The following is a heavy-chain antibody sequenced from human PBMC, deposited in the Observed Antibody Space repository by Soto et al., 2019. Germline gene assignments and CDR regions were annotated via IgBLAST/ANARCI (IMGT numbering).Heavy chain of an antibody. Sequence: QVQLVESGGGLVKPGGSLRLSCAASGFRLGDYYMSWIRQAPGKGLEWVSYISSSAYTIYYAASVEGRFTISRDNAKNSLFLQMNSLRADDTAVYYGARGLVVAATRGPLDYWGPGILVTVSS. CDR3: ARGLVVAATRGPLDY. CDR1: GFRLGDYY. V-gene: IGHV3-11*01. J-gene: IGHJ4*02. D-gene: IGHD2-15*01. CDR2: ISSSAYTI.